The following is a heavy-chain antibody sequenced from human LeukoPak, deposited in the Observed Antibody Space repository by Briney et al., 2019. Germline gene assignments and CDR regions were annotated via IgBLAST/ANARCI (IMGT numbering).Heavy chain of an antibody. J-gene: IGHJ3*02. V-gene: IGHV3-33*01. CDR3: ARDLSRRYCSGDSCYGFAFDI. Sequence: QPGRSLRLSCVASGFTFSRFGMHWVRQAPGKGLEWAAVIWYDGTMKYYADSVKGRFTISRDNSKKTLFLRMNSLRPEDTAVYYCARDLSRRYCSGDSCYGFAFDIWGQGTMVTVSS. CDR2: IWYDGTMK. CDR1: GFTFSRFG. D-gene: IGHD2-15*01.